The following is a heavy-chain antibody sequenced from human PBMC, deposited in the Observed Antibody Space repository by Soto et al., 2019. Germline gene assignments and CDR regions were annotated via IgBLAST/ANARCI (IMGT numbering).Heavy chain of an antibody. CDR1: GGSFSGYY. J-gene: IGHJ6*02. Sequence: KTSETLSLTCGVDGGSFSGYYWTWIRQAPGKGLEWIGEINHSGGTNYNSSLKSRVTISVDTSKNQLSLTLYSVTAADTAVYYCARDRQYYQFWSGYQNERPYGMDVWGQGTTVTVSS. D-gene: IGHD3-3*02. CDR3: ARDRQYYQFWSGYQNERPYGMDV. CDR2: INHSGGT. V-gene: IGHV4-34*01.